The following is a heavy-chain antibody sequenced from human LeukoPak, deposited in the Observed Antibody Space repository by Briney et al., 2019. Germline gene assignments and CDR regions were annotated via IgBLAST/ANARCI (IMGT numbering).Heavy chain of an antibody. CDR2: IYSGGNT. Sequence: TGGSLRLSCAASGFTVSSNYMSWVRQAPGKGLEWTSLIYSGGNTYYADSVKGRFTISRDNSKNTLYLQMNYLRAEDTAVYYCARAQYCSGGSCYSPLDYWGQGTLVTVSS. CDR1: GFTVSSNY. CDR3: ARAQYCSGGSCYSPLDY. J-gene: IGHJ4*02. D-gene: IGHD2-15*01. V-gene: IGHV3-53*01.